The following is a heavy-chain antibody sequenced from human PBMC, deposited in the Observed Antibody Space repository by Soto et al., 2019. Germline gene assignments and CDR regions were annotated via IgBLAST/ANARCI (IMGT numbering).Heavy chain of an antibody. CDR3: ARGGVQLERLGLAGFDP. V-gene: IGHV4-59*01. D-gene: IGHD1-1*01. J-gene: IGHJ5*02. Sequence: QVQLQESGPGLVKPSETLSLTCTVSGGSISSYYWSWIRQPPGKGLEWIGYIYYSGSTNYNPSLKSRVTISVDPSKNQFSLKLSSVTAADTAVYYCARGGVQLERLGLAGFDPWGQGTLVTVSS. CDR1: GGSISSYY. CDR2: IYYSGST.